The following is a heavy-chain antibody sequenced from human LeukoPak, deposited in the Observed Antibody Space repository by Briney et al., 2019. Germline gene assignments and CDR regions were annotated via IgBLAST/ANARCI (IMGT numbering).Heavy chain of an antibody. CDR1: GFTFSSYA. Sequence: GGSLRLSCAASGFTFSSYAMSWVRQAPGKGLEWVSAISGSGGSTYYADSVKGRFTISRDNSKNTLYLQMNSLRAEDTAVYYCANRGHSYGSSPYYFDYWGQGTLVTVSS. V-gene: IGHV3-23*01. J-gene: IGHJ4*02. CDR3: ANRGHSYGSSPYYFDY. CDR2: ISGSGGST. D-gene: IGHD5-18*01.